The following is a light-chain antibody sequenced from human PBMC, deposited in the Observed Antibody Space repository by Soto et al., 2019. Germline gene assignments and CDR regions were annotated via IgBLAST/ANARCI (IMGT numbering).Light chain of an antibody. Sequence: QSVLTQPPSVSAAPGQKVTISCSGSNSNIGNNYVSWYQQLPGTVPRLLIYDNNKRPSGIPDRFSGSRSGTSATLGITGVQTGDEADYYCGTWDSSLSIVIFGGGTKLTVL. CDR1: NSNIGNNY. V-gene: IGLV1-51*01. CDR2: DNN. CDR3: GTWDSSLSIVI. J-gene: IGLJ2*01.